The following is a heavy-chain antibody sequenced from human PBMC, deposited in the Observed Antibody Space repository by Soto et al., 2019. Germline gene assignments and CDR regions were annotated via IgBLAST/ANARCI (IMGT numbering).Heavy chain of an antibody. CDR1: GGSISSGGYY. J-gene: IGHJ3*02. V-gene: IGHV4-31*03. CDR2: IYYSGST. CDR3: ARDQGYIWGSYRYSACAFDI. Sequence: QVQLQESGPGLVKPSQTLSLTCTVSGGSISSGGYYWSWIRQHPGKGLEWIGYIYYSGSTYYNPSLKRRVTISVDTSKNQFSLKLSSVTAADTAVYYCARDQGYIWGSYRYSACAFDIWGQGTMVTVSS. D-gene: IGHD3-16*02.